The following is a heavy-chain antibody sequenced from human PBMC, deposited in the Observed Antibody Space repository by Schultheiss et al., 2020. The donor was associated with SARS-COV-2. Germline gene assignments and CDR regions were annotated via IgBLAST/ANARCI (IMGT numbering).Heavy chain of an antibody. CDR1: GGSISSGGYY. CDR3: ARGVPAAPWYYYYYMDV. J-gene: IGHJ6*03. D-gene: IGHD2-2*01. Sequence: SETLSLTCTVSGGSISSGGYYWSWIRQHPGKGLEWIGYIYYSGSTNYNPSLKSRVTISVDTSKNQFSLKLSSVTAADTAVYYCARGVPAAPWYYYYYMDVWGKGTTVTVSS. V-gene: IGHV4-61*08. CDR2: IYYSGST.